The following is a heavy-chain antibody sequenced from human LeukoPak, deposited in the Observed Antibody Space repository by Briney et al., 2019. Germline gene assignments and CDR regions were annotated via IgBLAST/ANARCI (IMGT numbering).Heavy chain of an antibody. V-gene: IGHV4-59*01. CDR3: ASSLVVPAANDAFDI. CDR1: GGSISSYY. Sequence: SETLSLTCTVSGGSISSYYWSWIRQPPGKGLEWIGYIYYSGSTNYNPSLKSRVTISVDTPKNQFSLKLSSVTAADTAVYYCASSLVVPAANDAFDIWGQGTMVTVSS. CDR2: IYYSGST. J-gene: IGHJ3*02. D-gene: IGHD2-2*01.